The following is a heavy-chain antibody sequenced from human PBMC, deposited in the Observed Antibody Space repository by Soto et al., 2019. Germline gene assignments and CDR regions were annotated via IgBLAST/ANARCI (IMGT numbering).Heavy chain of an antibody. D-gene: IGHD6-13*01. Sequence: QVQLVQSGAEVKKPGASVKVSCKASGYTFTSYVISWVRQAPGQGLEWMGWISAYTGNTNYAQKLQGRVTMTTDTSTSTAYMERRSLRSDDTAVYDGASDREQLVVYGMDVWGQGTTVTVSS. CDR2: ISAYTGNT. CDR1: GYTFTSYV. V-gene: IGHV1-18*01. J-gene: IGHJ6*02. CDR3: ASDREQLVVYGMDV.